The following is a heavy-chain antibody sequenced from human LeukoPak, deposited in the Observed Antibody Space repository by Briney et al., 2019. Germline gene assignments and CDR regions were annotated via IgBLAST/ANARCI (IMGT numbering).Heavy chain of an antibody. Sequence: SETLSLTCTVSGGSISSYYWSWIRQPAGKGLEWIGRIYTSGSTNYNPSLKSRVTISVDTSKNQFSLKLSSVTAADTAVYYCARPREVAAAVDYWGQGTLVTVSS. CDR1: GGSISSYY. D-gene: IGHD6-13*01. CDR2: IYTSGST. CDR3: ARPREVAAAVDY. V-gene: IGHV4-4*07. J-gene: IGHJ4*02.